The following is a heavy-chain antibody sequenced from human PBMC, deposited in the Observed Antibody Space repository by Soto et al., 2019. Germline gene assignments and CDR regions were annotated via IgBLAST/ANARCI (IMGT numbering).Heavy chain of an antibody. D-gene: IGHD2-2*01. V-gene: IGHV4-4*07. CDR1: GGSISSYY. CDR3: ASQLLGYCSSTSCYPYFDY. CDR2: IYTSGST. J-gene: IGHJ4*02. Sequence: QVQLQESGPGLVKPSETLSLTCTVSGGSISSYYWSWIRQPAGKGLEWIGRIYTSGSTNYNPSLKSRVTMSVDTSKNLSSLKLSSVTAADTAVYYCASQLLGYCSSTSCYPYFDYWGQGTLVTVSS.